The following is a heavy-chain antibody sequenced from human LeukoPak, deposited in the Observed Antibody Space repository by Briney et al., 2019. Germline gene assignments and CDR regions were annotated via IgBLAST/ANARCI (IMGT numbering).Heavy chain of an antibody. CDR3: TRAGGYDWIDY. CDR1: GFTFSDYY. CDR2: LRSTVHGGPA. Sequence: PGGSLRLSCAVSGFTFSDYYMDWVRQAPGQGLEWVGFLRSTVHGGPAEYAASVEGRFIISRDDSKSIAYLQMNSLKTEDTAVYYCTRAGGYDWIDYWGQGTLVTVSS. J-gene: IGHJ4*02. V-gene: IGHV3-49*04. D-gene: IGHD3-3*01.